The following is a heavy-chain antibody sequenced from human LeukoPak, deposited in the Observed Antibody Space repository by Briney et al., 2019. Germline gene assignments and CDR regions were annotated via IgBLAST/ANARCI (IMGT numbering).Heavy chain of an antibody. CDR2: ISDSGSST. Sequence: GGSLRLSCAASGFTFSNYAMSWVRQAPGKGLEWVSTISDSGSSTYYADAVRGRFTISRDNSKNRLYLQMNSLRAEDTAVYFCAKGGDSSGYYPWGQGTLVTVS. D-gene: IGHD3-22*01. CDR3: AKGGDSSGYYP. CDR1: GFTFSNYA. J-gene: IGHJ5*02. V-gene: IGHV3-23*01.